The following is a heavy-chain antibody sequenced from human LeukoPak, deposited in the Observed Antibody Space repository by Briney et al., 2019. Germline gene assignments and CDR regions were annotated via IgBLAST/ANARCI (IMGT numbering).Heavy chain of an antibody. D-gene: IGHD6-6*01. V-gene: IGHV1-18*01. CDR3: VRVSSSRGKLDAFDI. Sequence: ASVKVSCKASGHTLTSYGISWVRQAPGQGLVCMGWTNTYNGNTNYAQNLQGRVTMTIDTSTSTAYMELRSLRSDDTAVYYCVRVSSSRGKLDAFDIWGQGTMVTVSS. J-gene: IGHJ3*02. CDR1: GHTLTSYG. CDR2: TNTYNGNT.